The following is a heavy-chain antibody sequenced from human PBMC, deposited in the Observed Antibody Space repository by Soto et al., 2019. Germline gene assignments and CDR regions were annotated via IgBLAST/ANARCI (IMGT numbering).Heavy chain of an antibody. CDR2: VDPSDSYA. Sequence: PGEARKVSCKGSGYEFSDYGIIWLRQMPGKGLEWMGKVDPSDSYADYSPSFKGNVTFSVDKSISTAFLQWTSLKASDTAIYYCARVHDLNWFDTWGQGTLVTVSS. V-gene: IGHV5-10-1*01. J-gene: IGHJ5*02. D-gene: IGHD1-1*01. CDR3: ARVHDLNWFDT. CDR1: GYEFSDYG.